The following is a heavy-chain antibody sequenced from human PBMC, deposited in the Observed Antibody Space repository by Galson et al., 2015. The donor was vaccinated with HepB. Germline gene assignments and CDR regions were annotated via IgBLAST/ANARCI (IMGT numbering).Heavy chain of an antibody. Sequence: SLRLSCAASGFTFSSYAMSWVRQAPGKGLEWVSAISGSGGSTYYADSVKGRFTISRDNSKNTLYLQMNSLRAEDTAVYYCTCRDYGDYPNSWGQGTLVTVSS. V-gene: IGHV3-23*01. CDR1: GFTFSSYA. CDR3: TCRDYGDYPNS. D-gene: IGHD4-17*01. CDR2: ISGSGGST. J-gene: IGHJ4*02.